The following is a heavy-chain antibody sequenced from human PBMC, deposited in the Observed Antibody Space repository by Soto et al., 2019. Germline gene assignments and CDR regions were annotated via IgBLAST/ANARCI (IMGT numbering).Heavy chain of an antibody. CDR2: IYQSGST. V-gene: IGHV4-30-2*01. CDR3: ASGKPYSFLESAFDI. D-gene: IGHD2-21*01. Sequence: LYLICAFSGGFISSGGYSWNWISLPPGKGLEWIGYIYQSGSTYYRSSLKSRVTMSVDRSKNQFSLKLSSVTAADTAVYYCASGKPYSFLESAFDIWGQGTMVT. CDR1: GGFISSGGYS. J-gene: IGHJ3*02.